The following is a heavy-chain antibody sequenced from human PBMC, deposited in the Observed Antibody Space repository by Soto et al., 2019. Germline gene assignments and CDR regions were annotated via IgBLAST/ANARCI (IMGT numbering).Heavy chain of an antibody. V-gene: IGHV1-3*01. Sequence: QVQLVQSGAEVKKPGASVKVSCKASGYTFTTYAIHWVRQAPGQSLEWMGWINAGNGNTKYSQNFQGRVTITRDTSANTVYLDLTSLRSEDTAVYFCARDDGGNSVFPLWGQGTLVTVSS. CDR2: INAGNGNT. CDR1: GYTFTTYA. J-gene: IGHJ1*01. D-gene: IGHD2-21*02. CDR3: ARDDGGNSVFPL.